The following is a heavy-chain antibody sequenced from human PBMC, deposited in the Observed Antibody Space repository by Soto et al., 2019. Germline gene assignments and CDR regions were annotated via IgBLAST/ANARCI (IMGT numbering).Heavy chain of an antibody. CDR3: ARELRVADGYGWFDP. Sequence: SETLSLTCTVSGGSISSGGYYWSWIRQHPGKGLEWIGYVYYSGSTYYNPSLKSRVTISVDTSKNQFSLKLSSVTAADTAVYYCARELRVADGYGWFDPWGQGTVVTVSS. CDR1: GGSISSGGYY. D-gene: IGHD5-12*01. J-gene: IGHJ5*02. V-gene: IGHV4-31*03. CDR2: VYYSGST.